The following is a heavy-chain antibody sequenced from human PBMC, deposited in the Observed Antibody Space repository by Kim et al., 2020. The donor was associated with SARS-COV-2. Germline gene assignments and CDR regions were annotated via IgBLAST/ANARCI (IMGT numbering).Heavy chain of an antibody. CDR2: VTPSTGNT. V-gene: IGHV1-8*02. CDR1: GYFFSTYD. CDR3: ARTTSGWPNWFDF. D-gene: IGHD6-19*01. J-gene: IGHJ5*01. Sequence: ASVKVSCMASGYFFSTYDINWVRQASGQGLEWLGWVTPSTGNTGYAQKFQGRVTVTRDTSIRTAYMELKNLRYEDTAVYYCARTTSGWPNWFDFWGQGTLVTVSS.